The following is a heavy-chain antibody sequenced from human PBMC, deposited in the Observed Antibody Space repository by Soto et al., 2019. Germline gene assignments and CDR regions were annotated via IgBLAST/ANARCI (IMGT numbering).Heavy chain of an antibody. Sequence: SETLSLTCTVSGGSISSGDYYWIWIRQPPGQGLEWIGYIYYSGSTYYNPSLKSRVTISVDTSKNQFSLKLSSVTAADTAVYYCAIVVVPAANQESYGMDVWGQGTTVTVSS. J-gene: IGHJ6*02. CDR3: AIVVVPAANQESYGMDV. CDR2: IYYSGST. D-gene: IGHD2-2*01. CDR1: GGSISSGDYY. V-gene: IGHV4-30-4*01.